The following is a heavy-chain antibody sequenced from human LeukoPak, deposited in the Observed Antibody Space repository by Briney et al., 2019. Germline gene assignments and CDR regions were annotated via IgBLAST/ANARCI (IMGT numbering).Heavy chain of an antibody. Sequence: GGSLRLSCAASGFTFRSYRTNWVRQAPGEGLEWVASISRSSSYIYYADSVKGRFTICRDNAKNSLYLQMTSVRAEDTAVYYCAREGTTYCFDPWGQGTLVTVSS. D-gene: IGHD1-14*01. CDR3: AREGTTYCFDP. J-gene: IGHJ5*02. CDR2: ISRSSSYI. V-gene: IGHV3-21*01. CDR1: GFTFRSYR.